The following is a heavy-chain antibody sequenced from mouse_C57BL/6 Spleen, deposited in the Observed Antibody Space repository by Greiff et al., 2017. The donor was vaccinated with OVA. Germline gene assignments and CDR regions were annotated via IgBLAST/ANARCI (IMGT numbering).Heavy chain of an antibody. CDR1: GYTFTSYW. CDR2: INPSNGGT. CDR3: ARSSAYYSIPFDY. V-gene: IGHV1-53*01. J-gene: IGHJ2*01. Sequence: QVQLQQPGTELVKPGASVKLSCKASGYTFTSYWMHWVKQRPGQGLEWIGNINPSNGGTNYNEKLKSKATLTVDKSSSTAYMQLSSLTSEDSAVYYCARSSAYYSIPFDYWGQGTTLTVSS. D-gene: IGHD2-5*01.